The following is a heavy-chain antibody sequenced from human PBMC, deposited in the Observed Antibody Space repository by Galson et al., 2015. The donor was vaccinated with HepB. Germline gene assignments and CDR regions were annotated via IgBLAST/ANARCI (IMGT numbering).Heavy chain of an antibody. D-gene: IGHD6-19*01. CDR1: GFSLRTSGVG. V-gene: IGHV2-5*02. CDR2: IYWDDDK. J-gene: IGHJ4*02. Sequence: PALVKPPQTLTLTCTFSGFSLRTSGVGVGWIRQPPGKALEWLALIYWDDDKRYSPSLKSRLTVTKDTSKNQVVLTMTNMDPVDTATYYCASTNLGSSGWYPDYWGQGTLVTVSS. CDR3: ASTNLGSSGWYPDY.